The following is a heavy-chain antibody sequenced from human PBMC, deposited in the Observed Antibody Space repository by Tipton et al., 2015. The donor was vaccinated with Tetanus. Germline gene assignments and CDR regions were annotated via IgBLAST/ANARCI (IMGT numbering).Heavy chain of an antibody. CDR1: GFTFSGFNFTNAW. V-gene: IGHV3-15*01. CDR2: IKSQIDGGAI. J-gene: IGHJ4*02. Sequence: SLRLSCAASGFTFSGFNFTNAWMSWVRQGPGKGLEWVGRIKSQIDGGAIDYAAPMKGRFTLSRDDSKNTGFLQMNSLKTEDTAVYYCTTSGPGAFGGDYRGQGTLVTVSS. CDR3: TTSGPGAFGGDY. D-gene: IGHD3-16*01.